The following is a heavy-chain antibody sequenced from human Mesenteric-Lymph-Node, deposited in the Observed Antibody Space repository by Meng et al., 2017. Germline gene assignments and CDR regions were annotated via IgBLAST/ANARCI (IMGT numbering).Heavy chain of an antibody. CDR1: GFTFSSHA. J-gene: IGHJ6*02. V-gene: IGHV3-33*01. Sequence: GGSLRLSCAGSGFTFSSHAIHWVRQAPGKGLEWVTQIWYDGSNRYYGDSVKARFTVSRDNSMDTVYLQMDSLRVEDTAINYCARDGLQQLPYGLDVWGQETTVTVSS. D-gene: IGHD6-13*01. CDR2: IWYDGSNR. CDR3: ARDGLQQLPYGLDV.